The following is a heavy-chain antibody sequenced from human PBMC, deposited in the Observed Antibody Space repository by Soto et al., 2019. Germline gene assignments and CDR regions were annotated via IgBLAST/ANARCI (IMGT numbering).Heavy chain of an antibody. Sequence: SETLSLTCTVSGGSISSYYWSWIRQPPGKGLEWIGYIYYSGSTNYNPSLKSRVTISVDTSKNQFSLKLSSVTAADTAVYYCARASTTVTTYYYYGMDVWGQGTTVTVPS. CDR1: GGSISSYY. CDR3: ARASTTVTTYYYYGMDV. D-gene: IGHD4-4*01. J-gene: IGHJ6*02. V-gene: IGHV4-59*01. CDR2: IYYSGST.